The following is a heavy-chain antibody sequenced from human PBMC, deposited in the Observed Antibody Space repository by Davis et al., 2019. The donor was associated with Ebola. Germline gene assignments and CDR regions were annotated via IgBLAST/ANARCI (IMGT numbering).Heavy chain of an antibody. J-gene: IGHJ5*02. CDR3: AKVDRYDILTGDNWFDP. CDR1: GFTFSTYA. V-gene: IGHV3-30-3*01. CDR2: ISYDGSNK. D-gene: IGHD3-9*01. Sequence: GESLKISCAASGFTFSTYAMHWVRQAPGKGPEWVAVISYDGSNKYYADSVKGRFTISRDNSKNTLYLQMNSLRAEDTAVYYCAKVDRYDILTGDNWFDPWGQGTLVTVSS.